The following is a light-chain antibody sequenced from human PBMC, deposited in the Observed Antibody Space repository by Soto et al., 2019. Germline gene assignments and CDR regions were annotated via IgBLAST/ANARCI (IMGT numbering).Light chain of an antibody. CDR1: QSVRH. V-gene: IGKV3-11*01. CDR3: QQRGDRPMYT. Sequence: EIVLTQSPGTRALSPGARDTLSCRASQSVRHLAWYQQKPGQAPRVLMSDAFTRASGTPARFSGSGSGTDFTLTISSLEPEDFAVYYCQQRGDRPMYTFGQGTILEI. J-gene: IGKJ2*01. CDR2: DAF.